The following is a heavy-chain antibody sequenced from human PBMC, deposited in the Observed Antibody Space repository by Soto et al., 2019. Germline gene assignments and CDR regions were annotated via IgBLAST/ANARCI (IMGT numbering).Heavy chain of an antibody. J-gene: IGHJ6*02. CDR2: IYHSGST. CDR1: GYSISSGYY. V-gene: IGHV4-38-2*01. Sequence: ASETLSLTCAVSGYSISSGYYWGWIRQPPGKGLEWIGSIYHSGSTYYNPSLRSRVTISVDTSKNQFSLKLSSVTAADTAVYYCARVVSGYSSSWWRDYYYGMDVWGQGTTVTVSS. D-gene: IGHD6-13*01. CDR3: ARVVSGYSSSWWRDYYYGMDV.